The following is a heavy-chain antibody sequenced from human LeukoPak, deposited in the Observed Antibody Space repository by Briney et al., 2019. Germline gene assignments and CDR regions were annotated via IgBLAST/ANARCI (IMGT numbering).Heavy chain of an antibody. CDR3: AGGFCRGGICYPQPTTWTFYFDS. J-gene: IGHJ4*02. V-gene: IGHV3-33*08. Sequence: PGGSLRLSCAASGLTFSDYAMLWVRQAPGKGLEWVAVIWHDGSNIFYADSVKGRLTISRDNSKKTLYLEMNSPRAEDTAVYYCAGGFCRGGICYPQPTTWTFYFDSWGQGTQVTVSS. CDR2: IWHDGSNI. D-gene: IGHD2-15*01. CDR1: GLTFSDYA.